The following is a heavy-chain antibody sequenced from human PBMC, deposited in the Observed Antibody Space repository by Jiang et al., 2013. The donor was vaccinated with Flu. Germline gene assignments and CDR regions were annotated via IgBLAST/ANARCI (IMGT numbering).Heavy chain of an antibody. CDR2: TYYRSKWYN. J-gene: IGHJ6*03. CDR3: ARGSVGPAATNYYYYYYMTS. Sequence: QTLSLTCAISGDSVSSNSAAWNWIRQSPSRGLEWLGRTYYRSKWYNDYAVSVKSRITINPDTSKNQFSLQLNSVTPEDTAVYYCARGSVGPAATNYYYYYYMTSGAKGHGHRL. V-gene: IGHV6-1*01. CDR1: GDSVSSNSAA. D-gene: IGHD2-2*01.